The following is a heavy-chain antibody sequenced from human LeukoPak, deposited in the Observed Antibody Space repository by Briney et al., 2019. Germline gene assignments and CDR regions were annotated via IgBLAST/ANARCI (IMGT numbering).Heavy chain of an antibody. CDR3: ARHPYSTGWLTDY. Sequence: PSETLSLTCGVSGDSIRSDYWWNWVRQPPGKGPEWIGEIHSSGNTNYNTSLKSRVTFSVDAFKNQFSLKLSSVTAADTAVYYCARHPYSTGWLTDYWGQGTLVTVSS. J-gene: IGHJ4*02. V-gene: IGHV4-4*02. D-gene: IGHD6-19*01. CDR2: IHSSGNT. CDR1: GDSIRSDYW.